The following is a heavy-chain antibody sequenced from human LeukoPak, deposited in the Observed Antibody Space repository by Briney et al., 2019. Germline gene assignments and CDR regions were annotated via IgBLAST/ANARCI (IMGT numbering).Heavy chain of an antibody. CDR3: AKVGRYYYDSSGYFDY. Sequence: SGGSLRLSCAASGFTFSSYGMHWVRQAPGKGLEWVAVISYDGSNKYYADSVKGRFTNARDNSKNTLYLQMNSLRAEDTAVYYCAKVGRYYYDSSGYFDYWGQGTLVTVSS. V-gene: IGHV3-30*18. J-gene: IGHJ4*02. D-gene: IGHD3-22*01. CDR1: GFTFSSYG. CDR2: ISYDGSNK.